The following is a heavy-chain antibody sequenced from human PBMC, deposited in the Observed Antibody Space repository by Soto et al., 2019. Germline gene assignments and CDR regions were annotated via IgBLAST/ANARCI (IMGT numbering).Heavy chain of an antibody. CDR2: INAGNGNT. CDR3: ARDPGYSYGYGFDP. V-gene: IGHV1-3*05. D-gene: IGHD5-18*01. J-gene: IGHJ5*02. CDR1: GYTLTSYA. Sequence: QVQLVQSGAEEKKPGASVKVSCKASGYTLTSYAMHWVRQAPGQRLEWMGWINAGNGNTKYSQKFQGRVTITRDTSASTAYMELSSLRSEDTAVYYCARDPGYSYGYGFDPWGQGTLVTVSS.